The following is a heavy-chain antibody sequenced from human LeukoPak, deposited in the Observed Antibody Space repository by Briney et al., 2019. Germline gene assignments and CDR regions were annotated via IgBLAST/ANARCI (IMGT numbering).Heavy chain of an antibody. V-gene: IGHV3-33*01. CDR3: ASHLGGHFDY. Sequence: GGSLRLSCAASGFTFSSYGMHWVRQAPGKGLEGVAVIWYDGSNKYYADSVKGRFTISRDNSKNTLYLQMNSLRAEDTAVYYCASHLGGHFDYWGQGTLVTVSS. D-gene: IGHD3-16*01. J-gene: IGHJ4*02. CDR2: IWYDGSNK. CDR1: GFTFSSYG.